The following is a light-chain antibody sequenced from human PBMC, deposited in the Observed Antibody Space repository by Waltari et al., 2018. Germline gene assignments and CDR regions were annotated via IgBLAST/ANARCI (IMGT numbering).Light chain of an antibody. Sequence: DIQMTQSPSSLSASVGDRVTITCRASRSISSYLNWYQQKPGKAPKLLIYAASSLQSGVPSRFSGGGSGTDFTLTISSLQPEDFATYYCQHSYSTPWTFGQGTKVEIK. CDR2: AAS. CDR1: RSISSY. J-gene: IGKJ1*01. V-gene: IGKV1-39*01. CDR3: QHSYSTPWT.